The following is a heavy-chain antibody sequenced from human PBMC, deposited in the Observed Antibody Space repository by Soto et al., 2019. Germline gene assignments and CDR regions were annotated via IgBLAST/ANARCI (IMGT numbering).Heavy chain of an antibody. D-gene: IGHD4-4*01. V-gene: IGHV4-38-2*01. Sequence: LSLTCAVSGYSISSGYYWGWIRQPPGKGLEWIGSIYHSGSTYYNPSLKSRVTISVDTSKNQFSLKLSSVTAADTAVYYCARPTVTGLYYGMDVWGQGTTVTVSS. CDR2: IYHSGST. J-gene: IGHJ6*02. CDR3: ARPTVTGLYYGMDV. CDR1: GYSISSGYY.